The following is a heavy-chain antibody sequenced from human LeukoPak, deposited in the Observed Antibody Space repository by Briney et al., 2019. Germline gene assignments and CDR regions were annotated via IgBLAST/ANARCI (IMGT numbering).Heavy chain of an antibody. CDR2: IKNKNSGRTT. Sequence: GGSLRLSCAASGFIFPNAWMHWVRQAPGKGLEWVGRIKNKNSGRTTNYIAPVKGRFTISRDDSRNTLYLDMDSLKTDDTAIYYCETDGGLLPYYFTYWGQGTMVTVSS. CDR3: ETDGGLLPYYFTY. D-gene: IGHD3-10*01. J-gene: IGHJ1*01. CDR1: GFIFPNAW. V-gene: IGHV3-15*01.